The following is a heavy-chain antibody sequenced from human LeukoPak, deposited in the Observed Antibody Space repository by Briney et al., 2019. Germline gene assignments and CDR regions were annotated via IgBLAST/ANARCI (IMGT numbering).Heavy chain of an antibody. CDR2: IYSGGST. CDR1: GFTVSSNY. CDR3: AGLAVAGYFDY. D-gene: IGHD6-19*01. J-gene: IGHJ4*02. V-gene: IGHV3-53*01. Sequence: PGGSLRLSCAAPGFTVSSNYMSWVRQAPGKGLEWVSVIYSGGSTYYADSVKGRFTISRDNPKNTLYLQMNSLRAEDTAVYYCAGLAVAGYFDYWGQGTLVTVSS.